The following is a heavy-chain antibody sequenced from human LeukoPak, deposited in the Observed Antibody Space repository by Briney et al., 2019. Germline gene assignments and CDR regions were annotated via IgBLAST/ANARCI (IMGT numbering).Heavy chain of an antibody. V-gene: IGHV4-4*07. CDR2: IYTSGST. CDR1: GGSISSYH. D-gene: IGHD5-12*01. CDR3: ASGRKSGYPSFGGMDV. Sequence: PSETLSLTCTVSGGSISSYHWSWIRQPAGKGLEWIGRIYTSGSTNYNPSLKSRVTMSVDTSKNQFSLKLSSVTAADTAVYYCASGRKSGYPSFGGMDVWGQGTTVTVSS. J-gene: IGHJ6*02.